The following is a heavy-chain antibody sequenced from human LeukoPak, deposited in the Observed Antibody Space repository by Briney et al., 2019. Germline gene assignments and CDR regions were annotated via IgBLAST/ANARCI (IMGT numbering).Heavy chain of an antibody. CDR3: ARGCLYYYDSSGYCHFDY. Sequence: GGSLRLSCAASGFTFNTYTMNWVRQAPGKGLEWVSYISGSSGIIDYADSVRGRFTISRDNAKNSLYLQMNSLRSEDTAVYYCARGCLYYYDSSGYCHFDYWGQGTLVTVSS. CDR2: ISGSSGII. D-gene: IGHD3-22*01. J-gene: IGHJ4*02. CDR1: GFTFNTYT. V-gene: IGHV3-48*01.